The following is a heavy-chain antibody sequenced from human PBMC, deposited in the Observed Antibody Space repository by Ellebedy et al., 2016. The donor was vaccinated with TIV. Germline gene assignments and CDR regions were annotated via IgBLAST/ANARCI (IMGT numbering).Heavy chain of an antibody. CDR3: AKARGTYRQNSDY. V-gene: IGHV3-21*04. Sequence: GGSLRLSXAASGFTFSSYSMNWVRQAPGKGLEWVSSISSSSSYIYYADSVKGRFTISRDNAKNSLYLQMNRLGADDTAIYYCAKARGTYRQNSDYWGQGTLVTVSS. CDR1: GFTFSSYS. D-gene: IGHD3-16*01. CDR2: ISSSSSYI. J-gene: IGHJ4*02.